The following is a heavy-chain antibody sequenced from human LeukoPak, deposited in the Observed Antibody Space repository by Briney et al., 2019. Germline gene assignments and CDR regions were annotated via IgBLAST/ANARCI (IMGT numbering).Heavy chain of an antibody. J-gene: IGHJ5*02. Sequence: ASVKVSCKASGGTFSSYAISWVRQAPGQGLEWMGRIIPILGIAEYEQKFQGRVTITADKPTSTAYTELSSLRSEDTAVYYCAREGSQYYDFWSALDPWGQGTLVTV. D-gene: IGHD3-3*01. CDR3: AREGSQYYDFWSALDP. CDR1: GGTFSSYA. V-gene: IGHV1-69*04. CDR2: IIPILGIA.